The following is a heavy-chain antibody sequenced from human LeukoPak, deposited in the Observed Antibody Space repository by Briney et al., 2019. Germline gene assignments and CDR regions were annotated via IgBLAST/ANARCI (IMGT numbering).Heavy chain of an antibody. Sequence: ASVKVSCKASGYTFTYYYMHWVRQAPGQGLEWMGIINPSGGSTSYAQKFRGRVTMTRDTSTSTVYMELSSLRSEDTAVYYCARKAGGSYRLDYWGQGTLVTVSS. V-gene: IGHV1-46*01. CDR1: GYTFTYYY. CDR3: ARKAGGSYRLDY. J-gene: IGHJ4*02. CDR2: INPSGGST. D-gene: IGHD1-26*01.